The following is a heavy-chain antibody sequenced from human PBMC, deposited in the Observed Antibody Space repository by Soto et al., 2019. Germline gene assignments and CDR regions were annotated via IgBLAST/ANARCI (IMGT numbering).Heavy chain of an antibody. CDR3: ARVLVGSYYTYFDY. D-gene: IGHD1-26*01. V-gene: IGHV4-31*03. J-gene: IGHJ4*02. Sequence: PSETLSLTCTVSGGSISSGGYYWSWIRQHPGKGLEWIGYIYYSGSTYYNPPLKSRVTISVDTSKNQFSLKLSSVTAADTAVYYCARVLVGSYYTYFDYWGQGTLVTVSS. CDR2: IYYSGST. CDR1: GGSISSGGYY.